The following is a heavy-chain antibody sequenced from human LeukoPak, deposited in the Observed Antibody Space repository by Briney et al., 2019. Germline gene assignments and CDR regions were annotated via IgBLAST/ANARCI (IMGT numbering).Heavy chain of an antibody. CDR1: GFTFSSYA. J-gene: IGHJ4*02. Sequence: GGSLRLACAASGFTFSSYAMHWVRQAPGKGLEWVAVISYDGSNKYYADSVKGRFTISRDNSKNTLYLQMNSLRAEDTAVYYCVKVPVQVIGAAGPFDYWGQGTLVTVSS. CDR3: VKVPVQVIGAAGPFDY. D-gene: IGHD6-13*01. CDR2: ISYDGSNK. V-gene: IGHV3-30*04.